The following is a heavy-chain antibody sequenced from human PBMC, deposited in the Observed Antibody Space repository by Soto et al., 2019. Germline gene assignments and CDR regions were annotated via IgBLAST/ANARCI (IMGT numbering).Heavy chain of an antibody. V-gene: IGHV4-34*01. J-gene: IGHJ4*02. CDR1: GGSFSGYS. Sequence: QVQLQQWGAGLLKPSETLSLTCAVYGGSFSGYSWTWIRQPPDTGLEWIGEINHTGRTNYNPYLKSQPTISVDTSKNRSSLELTSVTAADTAVYYCARDKNTGLFDYWGQGTLVTVSS. CDR2: INHTGRT. D-gene: IGHD1-1*01. CDR3: ARDKNTGLFDY.